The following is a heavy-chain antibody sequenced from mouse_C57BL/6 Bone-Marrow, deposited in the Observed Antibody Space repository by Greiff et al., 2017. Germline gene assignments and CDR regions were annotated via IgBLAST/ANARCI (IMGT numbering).Heavy chain of an antibody. V-gene: IGHV2-2*01. CDR1: GFSLTSYG. CDR3: ARNGAYYYSSSYYYAMDY. Sequence: VQLVESGPGLVQPSQSLSITCTVSGFSLTSYGVHWVRQSPGKGLEWLGVIWSGGSTDYNAAFISRLSISKDNSKRQVFFKMNSLQADDTARYYCARNGAYYYSSSYYYAMDYWGQGTSVTVSS. CDR2: IWSGGST. D-gene: IGHD1-1*01. J-gene: IGHJ4*01.